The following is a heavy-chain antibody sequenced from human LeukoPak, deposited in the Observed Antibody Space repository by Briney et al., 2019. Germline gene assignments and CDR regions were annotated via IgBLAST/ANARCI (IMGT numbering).Heavy chain of an antibody. D-gene: IGHD4-23*01. CDR2: IDPSDSYT. J-gene: IGHJ4*02. CDR1: GYSFTSYW. CDR3: ARHYGGNSEFGY. Sequence: GESLKISCKGSGYSFTSYWISWVRQMPGKGLDWMGTIDPSDSYTNYSPSFQGHVTISADKSISTAYLQWSSLKASDTAMYFCARHYGGNSEFGYWGQGTLVTVSS. V-gene: IGHV5-10-1*01.